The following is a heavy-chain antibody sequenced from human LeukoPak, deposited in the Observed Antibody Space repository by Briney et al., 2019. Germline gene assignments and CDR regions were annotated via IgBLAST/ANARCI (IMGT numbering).Heavy chain of an antibody. CDR3: ARLIVVVVAAAETYYFDY. D-gene: IGHD2-15*01. J-gene: IGHJ4*02. CDR1: GGSISSSY. V-gene: IGHV4-59*08. CDR2: FYYSGAT. Sequence: PSETLSLTCTVSGGSISSSYWSWIRQPPGEGLEWIGYFYYSGATNYNPSLQSRVTISVDTSKTQLSLKMTSMTAADTAVYYCARLIVVVVAAAETYYFDYWGQGTLVTVSS.